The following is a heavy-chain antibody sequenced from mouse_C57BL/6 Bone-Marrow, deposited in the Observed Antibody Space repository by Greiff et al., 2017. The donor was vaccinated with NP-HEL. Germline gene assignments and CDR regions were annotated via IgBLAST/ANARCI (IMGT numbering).Heavy chain of an antibody. CDR3: TTGGNYVSYYFDY. Sequence: EVQLQQSGAELVRPGASVKLSCTASGFNITDYYMHWVKQRPEQGLEWIGRIDPEDGDTEYAPKFQGKATMTADTSSNTAYLQLSSLTSEDTAVYYCTTGGNYVSYYFDYWGQGTTLTVSS. J-gene: IGHJ2*01. D-gene: IGHD2-1*01. V-gene: IGHV14-1*01. CDR2: IDPEDGDT. CDR1: GFNITDYY.